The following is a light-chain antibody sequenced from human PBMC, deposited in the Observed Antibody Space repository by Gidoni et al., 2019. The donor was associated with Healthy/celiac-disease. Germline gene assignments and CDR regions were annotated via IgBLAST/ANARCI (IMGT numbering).Light chain of an antibody. V-gene: IGKV1-39*01. CDR2: AAS. CDR1: QSISSY. CDR3: QQSYSTASYT. J-gene: IGKJ2*01. Sequence: DIQMTQSPSSLSASVGDRVTITCRASQSISSYLNWYQQKPGNAPKLLIYAASSLQSGVPSRFSGSGSGSDFTLTISSLQPEAFATYYCQQSYSTASYTFGQGTKLEIK.